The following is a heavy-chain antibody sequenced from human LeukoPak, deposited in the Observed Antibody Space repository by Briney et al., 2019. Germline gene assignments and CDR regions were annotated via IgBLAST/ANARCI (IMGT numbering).Heavy chain of an antibody. J-gene: IGHJ5*02. CDR2: ISSSGSTI. D-gene: IGHD2-15*01. CDR1: GFTFSSYE. V-gene: IGHV3-48*03. CDR3: ARGPDIVVVVAAAPGWFDP. Sequence: GGSLRLFCAASGFTFSSYEMNWVRQAPGKGLEWVSYISSSGSTIYYADSVKGRFTISRDNAKNSLYLQMNSLRAEDTAVYYCARGPDIVVVVAAAPGWFDPWGQGTLVTVSS.